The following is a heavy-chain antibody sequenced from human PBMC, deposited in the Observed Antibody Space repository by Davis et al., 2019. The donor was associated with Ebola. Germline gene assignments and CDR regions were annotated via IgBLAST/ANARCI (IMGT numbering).Heavy chain of an antibody. CDR2: INSDGSST. CDR3: ARFGIERVRTFDV. J-gene: IGHJ3*01. D-gene: IGHD1-1*01. V-gene: IGHV3-74*01. CDR1: RFTFSSYW. Sequence: PGGSLRLSCAGSRFTFSSYWMHWVRQAPGKGLVWVSRINSDGSSTRFADSVKGRFTISRDNAKNSLYLHMNSLRAEDTAVYYCARFGIERVRTFDVWGQGTMVTVSS.